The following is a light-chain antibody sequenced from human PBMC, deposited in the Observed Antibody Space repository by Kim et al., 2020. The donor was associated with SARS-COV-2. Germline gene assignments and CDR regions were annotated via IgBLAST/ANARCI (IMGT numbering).Light chain of an antibody. V-gene: IGLV2-14*03. CDR3: SSYTSSSTVV. CDR2: DVS. Sequence: QSITISCTGTSSDVGGYNYVSCYQQHPGKAPKLMIYDVSNRPSGVSNRFSGSKSGNTASLTISGLQAEDEADYYCSSYTSSSTVVFGGGTQLTVL. J-gene: IGLJ2*01. CDR1: SSDVGGYNY.